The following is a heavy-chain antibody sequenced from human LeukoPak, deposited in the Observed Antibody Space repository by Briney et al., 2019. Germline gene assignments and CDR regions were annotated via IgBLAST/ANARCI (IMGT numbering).Heavy chain of an antibody. Sequence: GESLKISCKGSGYSFTSYWIGWVRQMPGKGLEWMGIIYPGDSDTRYSPSFQGQVTISADKSISTAYLQWSSLKASDTAMYYCARRNYDILTGYYEREDYFDYWGQGTLVTVSS. CDR1: GYSFTSYW. CDR2: IYPGDSDT. CDR3: ARRNYDILTGYYEREDYFDY. D-gene: IGHD3-9*01. J-gene: IGHJ4*02. V-gene: IGHV5-51*01.